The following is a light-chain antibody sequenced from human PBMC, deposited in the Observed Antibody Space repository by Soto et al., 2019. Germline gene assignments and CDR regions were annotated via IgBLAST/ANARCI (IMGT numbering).Light chain of an antibody. CDR1: SSDVGDYNY. J-gene: IGLJ2*01. CDR3: SSYTSSTTLV. V-gene: IGLV2-14*01. CDR2: EVS. Sequence: QSVLTQPASVSGSPGQSITISCSGISSDVGDYNYVSWYQHHPGKAPKLMIYEVSNRPSGVSNRFSGSKSGNTASLTISGLQAEDEADYYCSSYTSSTTLVFGGGTKLTVL.